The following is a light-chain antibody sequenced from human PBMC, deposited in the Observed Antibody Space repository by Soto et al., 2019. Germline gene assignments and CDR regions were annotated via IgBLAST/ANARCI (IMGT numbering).Light chain of an antibody. V-gene: IGLV1-44*01. CDR1: SSNIGSNT. CDR2: SNN. Sequence: QSVLTQSPSASGTPGQRVTISCSGSSSNIGSNTVKWYQQLPGTAPKLLMHSNNQRPSGVPDRFSGSKSGTSASLAISRLQSEDEGDYYCAAWDDSLIGPVFGGGTKLTVL. J-gene: IGLJ2*01. CDR3: AAWDDSLIGPV.